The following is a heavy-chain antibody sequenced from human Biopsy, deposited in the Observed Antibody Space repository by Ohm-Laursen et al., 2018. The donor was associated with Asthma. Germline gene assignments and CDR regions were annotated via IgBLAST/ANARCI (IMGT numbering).Heavy chain of an antibody. CDR2: ISVYNGNT. CDR3: TKAVDYSHYYGIDV. Sequence: ASVKVSCKTSGSTFNSAGITWVRQAPGQGLEWMGWISVYNGNTKVAQKLQDRVTMITDTSTSTAYMELRSLRSDDTAVYFCTKAVDYSHYYGIDVWGQGTTVTVS. V-gene: IGHV1-18*01. D-gene: IGHD3-10*01. CDR1: GSTFNSAG. J-gene: IGHJ6*02.